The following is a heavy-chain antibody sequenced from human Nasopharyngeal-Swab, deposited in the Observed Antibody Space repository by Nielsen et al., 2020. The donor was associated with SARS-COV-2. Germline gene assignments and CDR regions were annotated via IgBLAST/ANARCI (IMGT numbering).Heavy chain of an antibody. J-gene: IGHJ4*02. Sequence: GESLKISCAASGFTFSSYSVNWVRQAPGKGLEWVSSISSSSSYKYYADSVEGRFTISRDNSKNTLYLQMNSLRVDDTAVYYCARGGSSGESSFDYWGQGTLVTVSA. D-gene: IGHD5-12*01. CDR3: ARGGSSGESSFDY. CDR1: GFTFSSYS. V-gene: IGHV3-21*01. CDR2: ISSSSSYK.